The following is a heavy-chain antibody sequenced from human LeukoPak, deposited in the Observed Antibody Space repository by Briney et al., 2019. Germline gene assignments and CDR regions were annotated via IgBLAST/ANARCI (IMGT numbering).Heavy chain of an antibody. D-gene: IGHD6-13*01. CDR2: ISGSGGST. V-gene: IGHV3-23*01. J-gene: IGHJ4*02. Sequence: GGSLRLSCAASGFTFSSYAMSWVRQAPGKGLEWVSAISGSGGSTYYADSVKGRFTISRDNSKNTLYLQMNSLRAEDTAVYYCAKGSSSSWKAPLGYWGQGTLVNVSS. CDR3: AKGSSSSWKAPLGY. CDR1: GFTFSSYA.